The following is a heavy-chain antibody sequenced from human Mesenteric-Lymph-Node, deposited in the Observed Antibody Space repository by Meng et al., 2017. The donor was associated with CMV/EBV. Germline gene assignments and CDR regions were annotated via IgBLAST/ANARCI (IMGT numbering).Heavy chain of an antibody. J-gene: IGHJ1*01. CDR2: NYWDDDK. D-gene: IGHD3-10*01. CDR1: GFSLSTYGVG. V-gene: IGHV2-5*02. Sequence: QITVEESSPTLVKPTQTLTLTCTFSGFSLSTYGVGIDWIRPPPGKSLEWLALNYWDDDKRYNPSLKSRLTITKDTSKNQVVLTMPNMDPVDKATYYCAHRGGSGSYTQWGQGTLVTVSS. CDR3: AHRGGSGSYTQ.